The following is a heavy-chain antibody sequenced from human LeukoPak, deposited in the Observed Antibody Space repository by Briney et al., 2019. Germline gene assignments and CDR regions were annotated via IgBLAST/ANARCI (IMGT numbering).Heavy chain of an antibody. D-gene: IGHD6-19*01. CDR1: GGSFSGYY. CDR3: ARASSGWYWS. J-gene: IGHJ4*02. CDR2: INHSGST. V-gene: IGHV4-34*01. Sequence: PSETLSLTCAVYGGSFSGYYWSWIRQPPGKGLEWIGEINHSGSTNYNPSLKSRVTISVDKSKNQFSLKLSSVTAADTAVYYCARASSGWYWSWGQGTLVTVSS.